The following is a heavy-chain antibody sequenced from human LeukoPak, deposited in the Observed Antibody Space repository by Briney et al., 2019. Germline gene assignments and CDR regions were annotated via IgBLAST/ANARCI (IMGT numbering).Heavy chain of an antibody. CDR1: GYIFTSYL. D-gene: IGHD6-6*01. V-gene: IGHV5-51*01. J-gene: IGHJ4*02. CDR2: IYPGDSHT. Sequence: GEALKISCKGSGYIFTSYLIGWVREVPGKGLEWMGIIYPGDSHTKYSPSFQGQVTISADKSITTTYLQWSSLKASDTAIYYCARRSSIATRLFDFWGQGTLVTVSS. CDR3: ARRSSIATRLFDF.